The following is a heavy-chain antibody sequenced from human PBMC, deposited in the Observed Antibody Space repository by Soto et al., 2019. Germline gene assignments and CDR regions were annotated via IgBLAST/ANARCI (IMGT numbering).Heavy chain of an antibody. Sequence: QITLKESGPTLVKPTQTLTLTCTFSGFSLTTSGVGVGWIRQPPGKALEWLALIYWDDDKRYSPSLKSRLTITSDTSKNPVFLTITSMVPADTATYFCAHRTTTVPWWVDPWGQGTLVTVSS. CDR2: IYWDDDK. CDR1: GFSLTTSGVG. J-gene: IGHJ5*02. CDR3: AHRTTTVPWWVDP. V-gene: IGHV2-5*02. D-gene: IGHD4-17*01.